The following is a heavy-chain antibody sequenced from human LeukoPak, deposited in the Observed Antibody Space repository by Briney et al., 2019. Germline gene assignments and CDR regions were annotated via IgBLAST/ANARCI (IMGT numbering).Heavy chain of an antibody. CDR2: IWYDGSNK. J-gene: IGHJ4*02. Sequence: GGSLRLSCAASGFTFSSYGMHWVRQAPGKGLEWVAVIWYDGSNKYYADSVKGRFTISRDNSKNTLYLQMNSLRAEDTAVYYCARTYPGEAAGFDYWGQGTLVTVSS. V-gene: IGHV3-33*01. CDR1: GFTFSSYG. CDR3: ARTYPGEAAGFDY. D-gene: IGHD1-14*01.